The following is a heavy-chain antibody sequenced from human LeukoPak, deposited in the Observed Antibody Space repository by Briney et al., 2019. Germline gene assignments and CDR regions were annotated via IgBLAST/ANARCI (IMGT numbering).Heavy chain of an antibody. CDR1: GGSISSSSCY. Sequence: PSETLSLTCTVSGGSISSSSCYWGWIRQPPGKGLERIGEINHSGSTNYNPSLRSRVTISVDTSKNQSSLKLSSVTAADTAVYYCARGPYYYDSSGYYYLDFYYYYGMDVWGQGTTVTVSS. CDR2: INHSGST. V-gene: IGHV4-39*07. J-gene: IGHJ6*02. CDR3: ARGPYYYDSSGYYYLDFYYYYGMDV. D-gene: IGHD3-22*01.